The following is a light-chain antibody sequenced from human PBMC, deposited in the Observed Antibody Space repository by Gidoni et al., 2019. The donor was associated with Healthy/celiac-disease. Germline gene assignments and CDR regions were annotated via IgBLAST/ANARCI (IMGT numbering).Light chain of an antibody. CDR3: QQYNNWPWT. CDR2: GAS. CDR1: QSVSSN. Sequence: EIVMTQSPATLSVSPGERANLSCRASQSVSSNLAWYQQKPGQAPRLLIYGASTRATGIPARFSGSGSGTEFTLTISSLQSEDFAVYYCQQYNNWPWTFGQGPKVEIK. J-gene: IGKJ1*01. V-gene: IGKV3-15*01.